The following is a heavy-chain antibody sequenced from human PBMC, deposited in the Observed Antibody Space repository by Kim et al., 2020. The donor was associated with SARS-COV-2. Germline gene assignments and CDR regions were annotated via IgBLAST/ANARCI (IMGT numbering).Heavy chain of an antibody. CDR2: ISSSSSTI. J-gene: IGHJ6*02. CDR3: ARPPPYSSGWYFSRRGGMDV. V-gene: IGHV3-48*02. CDR1: GFTFSSYS. Sequence: GGSLRLSCAASGFTFSSYSMNWVRQAPGKGLEWVSYISSSSSTIYYADSVKGRFTISRDNAKNSLYLQMNSLRDEDTAVYYCARPPPYSSGWYFSRRGGMDVWGQGTTVTVSS. D-gene: IGHD6-19*01.